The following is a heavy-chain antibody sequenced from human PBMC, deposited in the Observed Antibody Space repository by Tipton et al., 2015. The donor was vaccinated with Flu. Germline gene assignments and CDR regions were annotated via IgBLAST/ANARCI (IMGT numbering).Heavy chain of an antibody. CDR1: GGTFNNYA. CDR2: IIPIFGTA. V-gene: IGHV1-69*01. CDR3: ARSYSTTGDSSCYYYNF. J-gene: IGHJ4*02. D-gene: IGHD3-22*01. Sequence: QLVQSGAEVKKPGSSVKVSCKASGGTFNNYAISWVRQAPGQGLEWMGGIIPIFGTANYAQKFQGRVTITADQFTRTAYMELSSLRSEDTAVYYCARSYSTTGDSSCYYYNFWRQGTLVTVSS.